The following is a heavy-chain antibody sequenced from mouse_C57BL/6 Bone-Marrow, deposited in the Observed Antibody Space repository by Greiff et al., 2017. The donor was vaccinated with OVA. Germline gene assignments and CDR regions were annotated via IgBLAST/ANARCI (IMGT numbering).Heavy chain of an antibody. Sequence: EVQLQQSGAELVRPGASVKLSCTASGFNIKDYYMHWVKQRPEQGLEWIGRIDPEDGDTEYAPKFQGKATMTADTSSNTAYLQLSSLTSEDTAVYYGTTHYYGSRGAWFAYWGQGTLVTVSA. CDR2: IDPEDGDT. CDR1: GFNIKDYY. J-gene: IGHJ3*01. V-gene: IGHV14-1*01. D-gene: IGHD1-1*01. CDR3: TTHYYGSRGAWFAY.